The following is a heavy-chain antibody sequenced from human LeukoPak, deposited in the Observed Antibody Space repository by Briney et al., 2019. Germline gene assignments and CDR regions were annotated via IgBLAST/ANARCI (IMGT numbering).Heavy chain of an antibody. D-gene: IGHD2-8*01. CDR3: ARDGDDTTNW. Sequence: GSLRLSCAASDFTVGSNYMTWVRQPPGKGLEWISVIYSGGKTFYADSVKGRFTISRDDSKNTLYLQMNSLSAADTAIYYCARDGDDTTNWWGQGTMVTVSS. CDR1: DFTVGSNY. V-gene: IGHV3-53*01. J-gene: IGHJ4*02. CDR2: IYSGGKT.